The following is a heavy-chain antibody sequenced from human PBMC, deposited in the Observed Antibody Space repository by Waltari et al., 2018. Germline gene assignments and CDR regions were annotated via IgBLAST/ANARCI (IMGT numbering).Heavy chain of an antibody. CDR3: ARERTSMDV. CDR1: GGSFSGYY. J-gene: IGHJ6*03. Sequence: QVQLQQWGAGLLKPSETLSLTCAVYGGSFSGYYWSWSRQPPGTGLDWIGEINHSGSTNYNPSLKSRVTISVDTSKNQFSLKLSSVTAADTAVYYCARERTSMDVWGKGTTVTVSS. V-gene: IGHV4-34*01. CDR2: INHSGST.